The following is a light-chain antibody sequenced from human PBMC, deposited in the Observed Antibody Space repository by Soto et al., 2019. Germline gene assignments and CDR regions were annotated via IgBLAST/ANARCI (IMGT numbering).Light chain of an antibody. J-gene: IGLJ1*01. V-gene: IGLV2-14*03. CDR2: GVT. CDR1: HNDIGTYDY. CDR3: RSFTSNRIYV. Sequence: HCSLTQPSPVCGSRGQSIPISCTGNHNDIGTYDYVSWYQQHPGRAPRLLIHGVTTRPSGISGRFSASKSGLTASLTISGLQPEDEADYCCRSFTSNRIYVFGPGTKVTVL.